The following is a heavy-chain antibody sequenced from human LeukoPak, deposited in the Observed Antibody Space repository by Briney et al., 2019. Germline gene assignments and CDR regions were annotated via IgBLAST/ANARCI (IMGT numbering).Heavy chain of an antibody. D-gene: IGHD3-10*01. CDR1: GGSFSGYY. Sequence: SETLSLTCAVYGGSFSGYYWSWIRQPPGKGLEWIGEINHSGSTNYNPSLKSRVTISVDTSKNQFSLKLSSVTAADTAVYYCAVRNYYGSGSYPRTWGQGTLVTVSS. J-gene: IGHJ5*02. CDR3: AVRNYYGSGSYPRT. V-gene: IGHV4-34*01. CDR2: INHSGST.